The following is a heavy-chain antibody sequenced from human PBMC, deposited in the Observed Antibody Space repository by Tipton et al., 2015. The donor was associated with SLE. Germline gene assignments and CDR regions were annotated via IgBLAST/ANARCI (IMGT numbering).Heavy chain of an antibody. J-gene: IGHJ6*02. D-gene: IGHD3-22*01. V-gene: IGHV3-30*02. CDR3: AKRATMIVRYGMDV. Sequence: SLRLSCAASGFTFSSYGMHWVRQAPGKGLEWVAFIRYDGSNKYYADSVKGRFTISRDNSKNTLYLQMNSLRAEDTAVYYCAKRATMIVRYGMDVWGQGTTVTVSS. CDR1: GFTFSSYG. CDR2: IRYDGSNK.